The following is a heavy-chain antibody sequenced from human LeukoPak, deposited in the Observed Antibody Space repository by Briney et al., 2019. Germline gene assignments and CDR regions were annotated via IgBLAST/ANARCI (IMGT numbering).Heavy chain of an antibody. J-gene: IGHJ4*02. CDR1: GLTFSNYA. CDR3: AKGPHIRTMWLFDS. D-gene: IGHD1-14*01. V-gene: IGHV3-23*01. CDR2: ITGSGAET. Sequence: GGSLRLSCAAPGLTFSNYAMSWVRQAPGKGLEWVSSITGSGAETNSADAVKGRFTISRDNSKNTLYLQMNTLRAEDTAVYYCAKGPHIRTMWLFDSWGQGSLVTVSS.